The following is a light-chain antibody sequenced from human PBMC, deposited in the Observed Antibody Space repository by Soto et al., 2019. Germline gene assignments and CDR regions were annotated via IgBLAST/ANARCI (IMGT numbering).Light chain of an antibody. CDR2: AAS. CDR1: QSVITTY. V-gene: IGKV3-20*01. Sequence: IVLTQSPGTLSLSPGERATLSCRASQSVITTYIAWYRQKPCQATRLLIYAASSRATGIPERFSGRGSGTDFTLTISRLAHEDFGVYYCQQYCSSWTFG. CDR3: QQYCSSWT. J-gene: IGKJ1*01.